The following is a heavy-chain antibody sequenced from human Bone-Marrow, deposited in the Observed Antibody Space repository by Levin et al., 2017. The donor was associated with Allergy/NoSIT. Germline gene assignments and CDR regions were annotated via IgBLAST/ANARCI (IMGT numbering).Heavy chain of an antibody. CDR2: IIPIFGTA. J-gene: IGHJ4*02. D-gene: IGHD3-3*01. Sequence: SVKVSCKASGGTFSSYAISWVRQAPGQGLEWMGGIIPIFGTANYAQKFQGRVTITADESTSTAYMELSSLRSEDTAVYYCARDHYDFWSGYYRGGFDYWGQGTLVTVSS. CDR1: GGTFSSYA. CDR3: ARDHYDFWSGYYRGGFDY. V-gene: IGHV1-69*13.